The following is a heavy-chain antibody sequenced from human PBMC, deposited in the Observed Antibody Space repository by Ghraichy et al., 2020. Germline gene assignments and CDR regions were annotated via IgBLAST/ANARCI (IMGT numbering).Heavy chain of an antibody. CDR3: ARDASGTQSGYAFDI. V-gene: IGHV3-7*03. J-gene: IGHJ3*02. D-gene: IGHD1-26*01. CDR2: INQDGSEK. CDR1: GFSSSRYL. Sequence: GGSLRLSCLASGFSSSRYLMNWVRQAPGKGLEWVANINQDGSEKYYVDSVEGRFTISRDNAKNLVSLQINSLRVEDTAVYYCARDASGTQSGYAFDIWGQGTMVSVSS.